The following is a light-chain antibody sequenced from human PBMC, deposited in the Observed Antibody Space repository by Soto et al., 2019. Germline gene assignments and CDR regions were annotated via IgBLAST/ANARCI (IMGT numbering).Light chain of an antibody. Sequence: QSALTQPPSASGSPGQSVTISCTGTSGDVGRYNYVSWYQQHPGKAPKLMIFEVSNRPSGVSNRFSGSKSGNTASLTISGLQAEDEADYYCSSYTSSSTWVFGGGTKLTVL. J-gene: IGLJ3*02. V-gene: IGLV2-14*01. CDR2: EVS. CDR1: SGDVGRYNY. CDR3: SSYTSSSTWV.